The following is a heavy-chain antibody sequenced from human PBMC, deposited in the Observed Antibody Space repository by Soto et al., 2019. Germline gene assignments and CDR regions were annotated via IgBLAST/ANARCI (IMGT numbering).Heavy chain of an antibody. CDR1: GGSFSGYY. CDR3: ARELQQLVRDYYSYYMDV. CDR2: INHSGST. D-gene: IGHD6-13*01. V-gene: IGHV4-34*01. Sequence: SETLSLTCAVYGGSFSGYYWSWIRQPPGKGLEWIGEINHSGSTNYNPSLKSRVTISVDTSKNQFSLKLSPVTAAETAVYYCARELQQLVRDYYSYYMDVWGKGTTVTVSS. J-gene: IGHJ6*03.